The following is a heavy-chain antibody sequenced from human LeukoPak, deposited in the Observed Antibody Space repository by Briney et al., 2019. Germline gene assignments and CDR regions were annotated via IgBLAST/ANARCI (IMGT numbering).Heavy chain of an antibody. CDR2: VSGSGGST. CDR3: AKDLRPGYGSNSGLFGFDY. J-gene: IGHJ4*02. V-gene: IGHV3-23*01. D-gene: IGHD4-23*01. CDR1: GFTFSSYA. Sequence: GGSLRLSCAASGFTFSSYAMSWVRQAPGKGLEWVSTVSGSGGSTYYADSVKGRFTVSRDNSENTLFLQMNTLRAEDTAVYCCAKDLRPGYGSNSGLFGFDYWGQGTLVTVSS.